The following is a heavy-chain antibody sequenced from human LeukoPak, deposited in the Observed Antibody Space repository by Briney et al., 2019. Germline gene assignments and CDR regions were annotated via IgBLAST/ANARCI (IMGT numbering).Heavy chain of an antibody. D-gene: IGHD3-22*01. CDR2: INPNSGGT. V-gene: IGHV1-2*02. CDR3: ASWPVSGYYRNYFDY. J-gene: IGHJ4*02. Sequence: GASVKVSCKASGGTFSNYAISWVRQAPGQGLEWMGWINPNSGGTNYAQKFQGRVTMTRDTSISTAYMELSRLRSDDTAVYYCASWPVSGYYRNYFDYWGQGTLVTVSS. CDR1: GGTFSNYA.